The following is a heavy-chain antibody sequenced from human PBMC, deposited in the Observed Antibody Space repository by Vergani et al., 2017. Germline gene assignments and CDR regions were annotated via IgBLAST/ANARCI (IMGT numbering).Heavy chain of an antibody. D-gene: IGHD3-16*01. CDR2: IYHSGNN. CDR3: AREPGGGAR. Sequence: QVQLQESGPGLVKPSETLSLTCTVSAYSISSGYYWAWVRQPPGKGLEWIVSIYHSGNNYYNPSLKSRVTISVDTSKNQFSLKLSSVTAADTAVYYCAREPGGGARWGQGTLVTVSS. V-gene: IGHV4-38-2*02. J-gene: IGHJ4*02. CDR1: AYSISSGYY.